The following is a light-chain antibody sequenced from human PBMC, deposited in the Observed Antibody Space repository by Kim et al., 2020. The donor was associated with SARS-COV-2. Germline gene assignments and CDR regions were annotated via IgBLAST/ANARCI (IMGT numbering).Light chain of an antibody. V-gene: IGKV2-28*01. J-gene: IGKJ1*01. CDR2: LGS. CDR3: MQALQTPWT. Sequence: DIVMTQSPLSLPVTPGEPASISCRSSQSLLHSNGYNYLDWYLQKPGQSPQLLIYLGSNRASGVPDRFSGSGSGTDFTLKISRVEAEDVGVYCCMQALQTPWTFGQGTKVDIK. CDR1: QSLLHSNGYNY.